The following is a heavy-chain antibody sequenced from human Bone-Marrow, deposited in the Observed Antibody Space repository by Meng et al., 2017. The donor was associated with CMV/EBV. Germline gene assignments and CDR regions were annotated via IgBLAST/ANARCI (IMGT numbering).Heavy chain of an antibody. Sequence: GGSLRLSCAVSGVTFSSYWMYWVRHAPGKGLVWVSRDNSYGSSTSYTDSVKGRFTISRDNAKNTLYLQMKSLSAADTAVYYCVRGGIAMGDAFDIWGQGTRVTGSS. D-gene: IGHD5-24*01. CDR2: DNSYGSST. CDR3: VRGGIAMGDAFDI. V-gene: IGHV3-74*01. J-gene: IGHJ3*02. CDR1: GVTFSSYW.